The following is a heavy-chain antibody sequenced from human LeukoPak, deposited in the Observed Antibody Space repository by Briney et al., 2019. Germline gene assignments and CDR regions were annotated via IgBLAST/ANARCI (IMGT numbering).Heavy chain of an antibody. V-gene: IGHV4-59*01. CDR1: GGAIGIYY. D-gene: IGHD3-22*01. CDR3: ACLTTADAFDI. J-gene: IGHJ3*02. Sequence: SETLSLTCSVSGGAIGIYYWSWIRQPPGKGLEWIGYIYNSGSTNYNPSLKSRVTISVDTSKNQFSLKLSSVTAADTAVYYCACLTTADAFDIWGQGTKVTVSS. CDR2: IYNSGST.